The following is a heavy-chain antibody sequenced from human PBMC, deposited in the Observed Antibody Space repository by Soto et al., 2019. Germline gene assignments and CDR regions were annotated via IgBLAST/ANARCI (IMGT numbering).Heavy chain of an antibody. CDR3: VRSHVSATGIDWFDP. CDR1: GYTFTSYG. CDR2: INAANGDT. V-gene: IGHV1-3*01. D-gene: IGHD6-13*01. Sequence: QVQLVQSGTEVKKPGASVKVSCKASGYTFTSYGIHWVRQAPGQRLEWMGWINAANGDTKYSPKFQGRVTITRDTSASTVYMELSSLRSEDTAVYYCVRSHVSATGIDWFDPWGQGTLVTVSS. J-gene: IGHJ5*02.